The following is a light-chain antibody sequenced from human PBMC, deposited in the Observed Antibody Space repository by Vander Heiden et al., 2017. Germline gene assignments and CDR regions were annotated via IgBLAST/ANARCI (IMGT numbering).Light chain of an antibody. CDR1: QSLSNDY. Sequence: EIVLTQSPGTLSLSPGETATLSCRASQSLSNDYLAWYQQKPGQAPRLLIYGASNRATGIPDRFSGSGSGADFTLTISRLEPEDFAVYYCQQYDSSLFSFGGGTAVEIK. CDR2: GAS. V-gene: IGKV3-20*01. J-gene: IGKJ4*01. CDR3: QQYDSSLFS.